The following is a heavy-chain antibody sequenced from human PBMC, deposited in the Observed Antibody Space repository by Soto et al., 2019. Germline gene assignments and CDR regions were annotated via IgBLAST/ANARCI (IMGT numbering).Heavy chain of an antibody. D-gene: IGHD3-3*01. CDR3: AKSRDPIILEWLQPRFDY. V-gene: IGHV3-23*01. J-gene: IGHJ4*02. CDR1: GFTFNNYA. Sequence: EVQLLESGGGLVQPGGSLRLSCAASGFTFNNYAMSWVRQAPGKGLEWVSTISGSGGTTYYADSVKGRFTISRDNSRNSLYLHMNSLSADDTAVYYWAKSRDPIILEWLQPRFDYWGQGTLVTVSS. CDR2: ISGSGGTT.